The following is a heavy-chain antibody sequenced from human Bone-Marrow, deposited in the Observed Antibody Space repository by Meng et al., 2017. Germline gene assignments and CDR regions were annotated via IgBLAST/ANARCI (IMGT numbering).Heavy chain of an antibody. CDR2: IRSKTECGTT. CDR1: GFTFSNAW. J-gene: IGHJ4*02. V-gene: IGHV3-15*01. CDR3: TTMAQ. D-gene: IGHD5-24*01. Sequence: GESLKTPRAASGFTFSNAWMNLVRQAPGKGLEWVGRIRSKTECGTTDYAAPVRARFTISGNDAKNTLYLQMNSLKTEDTAVYYCTTMAQWGKRTLVTVSS.